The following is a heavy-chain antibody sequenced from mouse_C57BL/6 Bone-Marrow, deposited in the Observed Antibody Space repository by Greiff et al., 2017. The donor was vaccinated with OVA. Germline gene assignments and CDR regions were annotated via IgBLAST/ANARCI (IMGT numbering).Heavy chain of an antibody. D-gene: IGHD1-1*01. CDR1: GFSLTSYG. Sequence: VQLQQSGPGLVQPSQSLSITCTVSGFSLTSYGVHWVRQSPGQGLEWLGVIWRGGSTDYTAAFMSRLSISKDNSKSQVFFKMNSLQADDTAIYYCAKKWDYYGSSYNAMDYWGKGTSVTASS. J-gene: IGHJ4*01. CDR3: AKKWDYYGSSYNAMDY. V-gene: IGHV2-5*01. CDR2: IWRGGST.